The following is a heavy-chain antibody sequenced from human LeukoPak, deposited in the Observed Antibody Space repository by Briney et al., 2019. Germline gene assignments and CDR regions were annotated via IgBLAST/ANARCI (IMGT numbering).Heavy chain of an antibody. J-gene: IGHJ5*02. CDR3: AREQLSSGWYRGGFDP. V-gene: IGHV4-31*03. CDR2: IYYSGST. Sequence: SETLSLTCIVSGGSISSGGYYWSWIRQHPGKGLEWIGYIYYSGSTYYNPSLKSRVTISVDTSKNQFSLKLSSVTAADTAVYYCAREQLSSGWYRGGFDPWGQGTLVTVSS. CDR1: GGSISSGGYY. D-gene: IGHD6-19*01.